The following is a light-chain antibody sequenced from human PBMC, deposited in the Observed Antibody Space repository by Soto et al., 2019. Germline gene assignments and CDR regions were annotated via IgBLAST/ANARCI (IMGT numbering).Light chain of an antibody. J-gene: IGKJ1*01. Sequence: EIVLTQSPGTLSLSPGERATVSCRSSQSVSSGYLAWYQQKPGQAPRLLIYGASSRATGIPDRFSGSGSGTDLTLTISRLEPEDFAVYYCQQYGSSPWTFGQGTKVDIK. CDR1: QSVSSGY. CDR3: QQYGSSPWT. CDR2: GAS. V-gene: IGKV3-20*01.